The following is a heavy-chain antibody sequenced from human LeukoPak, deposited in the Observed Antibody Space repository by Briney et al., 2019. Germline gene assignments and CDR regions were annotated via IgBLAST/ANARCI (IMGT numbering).Heavy chain of an antibody. CDR1: GFTFSSYS. J-gene: IGHJ5*02. D-gene: IGHD1-26*01. CDR2: ISSSSSYI. Sequence: PGGSLRLSCAASGFTFSSYSMNWVRQAPGKGLEWVSSISSSSSYIYYADSVKGRFTISRDNAKNSLYLQMNSLRAEDTAVYYCARESPRGATLSNSWFDPWGQGTLVTVSS. V-gene: IGHV3-21*01. CDR3: ARESPRGATLSNSWFDP.